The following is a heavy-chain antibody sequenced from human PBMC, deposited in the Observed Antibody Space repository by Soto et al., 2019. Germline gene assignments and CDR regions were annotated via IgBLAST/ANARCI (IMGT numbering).Heavy chain of an antibody. Sequence: EVQMVETGGGLSQPGGSLRLSCAVSGFIVSSKYMTWVRQAPGKGLEWVSVIYTGGSTHYAGSARGRFTISRDSSKNTLYLQMNSLRAEDAAVYYCTTYTGYGMDVWGQGTTVTVSS. V-gene: IGHV3-53*02. CDR1: GFIVSSKY. D-gene: IGHD3-16*01. CDR3: TTYTGYGMDV. J-gene: IGHJ6*02. CDR2: IYTGGST.